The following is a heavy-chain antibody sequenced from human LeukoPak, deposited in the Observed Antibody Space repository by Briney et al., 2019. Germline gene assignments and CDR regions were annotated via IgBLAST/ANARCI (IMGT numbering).Heavy chain of an antibody. V-gene: IGHV4-31*03. D-gene: IGHD7-27*01. CDR3: ARDWGTYFDY. CDR1: GGSIRSSYYY. J-gene: IGHJ4*02. CDR2: IYYSGST. Sequence: SETLSLTCTVSGGSIRSSYYYWSWIRQHPGKGLEWIGYIYYSGSTYYNPSLKSRVTISVDTSKNQFSLKLSSVTAADTAVYYCARDWGTYFDYWGQGTLVTVSS.